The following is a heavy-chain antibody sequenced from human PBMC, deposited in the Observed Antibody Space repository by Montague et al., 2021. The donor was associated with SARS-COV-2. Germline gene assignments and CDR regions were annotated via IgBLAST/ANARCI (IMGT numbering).Heavy chain of an antibody. CDR2: IYYSGTT. Sequence: SETLSLTCTVSGGSITRNYYWWWIRQPPGEGVEWVGNIYYSGTTSINPPHKRRAITVVDATNKHSFQLMTFAAAAAAAVYYCGPPPVRGAAKAFDIWGQGALVTVSS. D-gene: IGHD3-10*02. V-gene: IGHV4-39*02. CDR3: GPPPVRGAAKAFDI. CDR1: GGSITRNYY. J-gene: IGHJ4*02.